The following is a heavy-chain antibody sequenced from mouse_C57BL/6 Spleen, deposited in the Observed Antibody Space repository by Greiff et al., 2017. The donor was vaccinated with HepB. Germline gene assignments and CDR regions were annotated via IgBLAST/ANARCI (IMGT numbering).Heavy chain of an antibody. CDR2: INPNNGGT. CDR1: GYTFTDYN. D-gene: IGHD1-2*01. CDR3: ARRLRPLYYFDY. V-gene: IGHV1-18*01. Sequence: EVQLQQSGPELVKPGASVKIPCKASGYTFTDYNMDWVKQSHGKSLEWIGDINPNNGGTIYNQKFKGKATLTVDKSSSTAYMELRSLTSEDTAVYYCARRLRPLYYFDYWGQGTTLTVSS. J-gene: IGHJ2*01.